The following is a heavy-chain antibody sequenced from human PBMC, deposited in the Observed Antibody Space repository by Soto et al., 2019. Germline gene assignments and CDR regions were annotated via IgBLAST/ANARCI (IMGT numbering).Heavy chain of an antibody. J-gene: IGHJ2*01. D-gene: IGHD2-2*01. V-gene: IGHV4-31*03. CDR3: ARDASSLTWNFDR. CDR1: GYAISRGGYY. CDR2: IDYSGDT. Sequence: QVQLQESGPGRVRPSQPLSLICNVSGYAISRGGYYWCWLRQVPGTVLEWIGSIDYSGDTFYNPFLKSRVIISLDPSKEQIFLSLIIVSAAGTAMFYFARDASSLTWNFDRYGPGTLVTVSS.